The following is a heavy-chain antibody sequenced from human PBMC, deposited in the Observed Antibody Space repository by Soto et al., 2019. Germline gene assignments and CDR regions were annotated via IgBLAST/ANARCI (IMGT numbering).Heavy chain of an antibody. J-gene: IGHJ3*01. CDR2: IFPIDSDT. CDR3: ATPGGRDFNAFAV. CDR1: GYTFTRNW. Sequence: GESLKISCKGSGYTFTRNWIGWVRLMPGKGLEWMGIIFPIDSDTRYSPSSQGQVTISADNSISTAYLQWSSLKASDTAIYYCATPGGRDFNAFAVWGQGTMVTVSS. V-gene: IGHV5-51*01. D-gene: IGHD2-21*02.